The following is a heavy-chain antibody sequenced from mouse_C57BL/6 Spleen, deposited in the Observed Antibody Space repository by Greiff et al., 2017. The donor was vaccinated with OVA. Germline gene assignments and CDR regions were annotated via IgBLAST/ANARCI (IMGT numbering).Heavy chain of an antibody. Sequence: QVQLQQSGAELVRPGTSVKVSCKASGYAFTNYLIEWVKQRPGQGLEWIGVINPGSGGTNYNEKFKGKATLTADKSSSTAYMQLSSLTSEDSAVYFCARSGDDFSAYWGQGTLVTVSA. CDR1: GYAFTNYL. D-gene: IGHD2-4*01. CDR3: ARSGDDFSAY. CDR2: INPGSGGT. V-gene: IGHV1-54*01. J-gene: IGHJ3*01.